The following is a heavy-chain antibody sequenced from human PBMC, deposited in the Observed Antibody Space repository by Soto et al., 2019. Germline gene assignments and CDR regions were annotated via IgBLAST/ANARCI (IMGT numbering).Heavy chain of an antibody. J-gene: IGHJ4*02. CDR3: ARDVGTLYSSGWYAY. D-gene: IGHD6-19*01. CDR2: ISAYNGNT. Sequence: GASVKVSCKASGYTFTSYGISWVRQAPGQGLEWMGWISAYNGNTNYAQKLQGRVTMTTDTSTSTAYMELRSLRSDDTAVYYCARDVGTLYSSGWYAYWGQGTLVTVSS. V-gene: IGHV1-18*01. CDR1: GYTFTSYG.